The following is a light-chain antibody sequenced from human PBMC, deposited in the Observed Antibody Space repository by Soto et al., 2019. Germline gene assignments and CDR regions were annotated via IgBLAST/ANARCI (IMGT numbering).Light chain of an antibody. V-gene: IGKV3-15*01. CDR3: QQYNNWPRGT. Sequence: EIVMTQSPATLSVSPGERATLSCRASQSVSSNLVWYQQKPGQAPRLVIYGASTRATGVPARFSGSGSGTEFTLTISSLQSEDFAVYYCQQYNNWPRGTFGPGTKVDIK. CDR2: GAS. CDR1: QSVSSN. J-gene: IGKJ3*01.